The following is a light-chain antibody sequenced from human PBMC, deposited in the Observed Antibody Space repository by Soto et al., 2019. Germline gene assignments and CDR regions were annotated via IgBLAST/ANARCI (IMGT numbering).Light chain of an antibody. CDR3: QQRSNWPVT. CDR1: ESVSSY. Sequence: EIVLTQSPATLSLSPGERATLSCRASESVSSYLVWYQQKPGQAPRLLIYDASNRATGIPARFSGSGSGTHFTLTVRSLEPEDFAVYYCQQRSNWPVTFGPGTKVEIK. J-gene: IGKJ3*01. V-gene: IGKV3-11*01. CDR2: DAS.